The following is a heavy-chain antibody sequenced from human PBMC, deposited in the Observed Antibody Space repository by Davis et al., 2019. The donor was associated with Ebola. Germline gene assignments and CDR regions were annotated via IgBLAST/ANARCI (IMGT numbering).Heavy chain of an antibody. CDR1: GFTFTRYS. D-gene: IGHD3-10*01. J-gene: IGHJ4*02. CDR3: ARPTMMGLGSHYWGY. V-gene: IGHV3-48*01. CDR2: IGPSSSTI. Sequence: PGGSLRLSCAASGFTFTRYSMNWVRQAPGKRLEWVSYIGPSSSTIYYADSVKGRFTISRDNAKNSLYLQMNSLRAEDTAVYYCARPTMMGLGSHYWGYWGQGTLVTVSS.